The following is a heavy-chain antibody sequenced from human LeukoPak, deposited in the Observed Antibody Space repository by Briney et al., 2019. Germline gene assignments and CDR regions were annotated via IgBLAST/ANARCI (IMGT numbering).Heavy chain of an antibody. D-gene: IGHD3-10*01. CDR1: GGSISSYY. CDR2: IYYSGST. CDR3: GRCPLLGDVFDF. J-gene: IGHJ3*01. Sequence: SETLSLTCTVSGGSISSYYWSWIRQPPGKGLEWIGYIYYSGSTNYNPSLKSRVTISVDTSKNQFSLKLSSVTAADTAVYYCGRCPLLGDVFDFGGKGKMATVSS. V-gene: IGHV4-59*01.